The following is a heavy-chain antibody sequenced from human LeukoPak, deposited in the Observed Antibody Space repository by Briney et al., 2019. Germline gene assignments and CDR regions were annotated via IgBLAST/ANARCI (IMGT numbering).Heavy chain of an antibody. D-gene: IGHD3-10*01. CDR1: GFTSGDYA. V-gene: IGHV3-64D*09. CDR2: ISSNGDNT. J-gene: IGHJ4*02. Sequence: PGGSLRLSCTPSGFTSGDYAMSWVRQAPGKGLEYVSAISSNGDNTYYRDLVKGRFTISRDNSKNTLYLQMSSLRTEDTAVYYCVKVGVGRGVPFFDYWGQGTLVTVSS. CDR3: VKVGVGRGVPFFDY.